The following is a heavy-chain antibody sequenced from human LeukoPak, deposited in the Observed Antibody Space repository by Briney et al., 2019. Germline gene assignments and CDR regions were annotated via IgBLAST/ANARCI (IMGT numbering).Heavy chain of an antibody. V-gene: IGHV3-30*02. J-gene: IGHJ4*02. CDR1: GFIFSSYS. CDR3: AKETQITKRFIDY. Sequence: GGSLRLSCAASGFIFSSYSMSWVRQAPGKGLEWVAFIQYDGTYKHYAESLKGRFTISRDKSKNTLYLQMNSLRVADTAVYYCAKETQITKRFIDYWGQGTLVTVSS. CDR2: IQYDGTYK. D-gene: IGHD3-16*01.